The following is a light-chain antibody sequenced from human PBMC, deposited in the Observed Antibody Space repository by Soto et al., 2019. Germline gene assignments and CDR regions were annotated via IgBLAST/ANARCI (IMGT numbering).Light chain of an antibody. CDR3: HTWGTGIQV. V-gene: IGLV4-69*01. CDR1: SGHSNYA. CDR2: LNSDGSH. J-gene: IGLJ2*01. Sequence: QLVLTQAPSASASLGASVKLTCTLSSGHSNYAIAWHQLQPEKGPRYLMKLNSDGSHIKGDGIPDRFSGSSSGAERYLTISSLQSEDEADYYCHTWGTGIQVFGGGTKLTVL.